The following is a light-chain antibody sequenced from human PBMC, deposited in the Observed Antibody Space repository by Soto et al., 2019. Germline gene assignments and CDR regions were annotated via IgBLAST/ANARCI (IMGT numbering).Light chain of an antibody. CDR1: QIIGSW. V-gene: IGKV1-12*02. J-gene: IGKJ3*01. Sequence: DIQMTQSPSSVSASIGDRVTITCRASQIIGSWLAWYQQKPGRAPTFLIYAASSLQSGVPSRFSGCGSGTDFTLTITSLQAEDSATYYCQQANSFPFTFGPGTRVDIK. CDR2: AAS. CDR3: QQANSFPFT.